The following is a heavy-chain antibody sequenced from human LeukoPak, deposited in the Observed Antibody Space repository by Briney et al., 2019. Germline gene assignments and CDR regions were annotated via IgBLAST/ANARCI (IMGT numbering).Heavy chain of an antibody. CDR1: GLSFSSYA. CDR3: AKWAQPLLYYYYYYMDV. Sequence: AGSLTLSCAVYGLSFSSYAMSWVRQPPGKGLEWVSAISGSGGSTYYADSEKGQCTISRDNSKNTLYLQMNSLRAEDTAVYYCAKWAQPLLYYYYYYMDVWGKGTTVTVSS. D-gene: IGHD2-21*02. V-gene: IGHV3-23*01. CDR2: ISGSGGST. J-gene: IGHJ6*03.